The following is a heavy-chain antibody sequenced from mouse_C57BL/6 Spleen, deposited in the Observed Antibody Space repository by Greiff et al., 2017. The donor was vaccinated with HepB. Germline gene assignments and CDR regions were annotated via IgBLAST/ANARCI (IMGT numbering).Heavy chain of an antibody. Sequence: QVQLKQPGTELVKPGASVKLSCKASGYTFTSYWMHWVKQRPGQGLEWIGNINPSNGGTNYNEKFKSKATLTVDKSSSTAYMQLSSLTSEDSAVYYCARSGRFYLRRHWYFDFWGTGTTVTVSS. CDR1: GYTFTSYW. D-gene: IGHD3-2*02. CDR3: ARSGRFYLRRHWYFDF. CDR2: INPSNGGT. J-gene: IGHJ1*03. V-gene: IGHV1-53*01.